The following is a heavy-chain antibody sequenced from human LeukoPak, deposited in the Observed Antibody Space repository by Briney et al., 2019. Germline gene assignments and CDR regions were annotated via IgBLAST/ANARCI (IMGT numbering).Heavy chain of an antibody. D-gene: IGHD5-12*01. CDR3: IRTLIVATSPYMDV. CDR2: VNSDGTGT. V-gene: IGHV3-74*01. J-gene: IGHJ6*03. Sequence: GGSLRLSCAASGFTFSSYWMRRVRQAPGKGLVWVLRVNSDGTGTTYADSVEGRFTISRDNAKNTVYLQMNSLRAEDTAIYYCIRTLIVATSPYMDVWGKGTTVTVSS. CDR1: GFTFSSYW.